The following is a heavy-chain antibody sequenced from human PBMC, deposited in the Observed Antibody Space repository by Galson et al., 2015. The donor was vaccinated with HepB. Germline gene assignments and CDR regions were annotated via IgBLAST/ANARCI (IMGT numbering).Heavy chain of an antibody. CDR1: GYTFTSYA. CDR3: ARGKRITIFGVVMDHFDY. V-gene: IGHV1-3*01. Sequence: SVKVSCKASGYTFTSYAMHWVRQAPGQRLEWMGWINAGNGNTKYSQKFQGRVTITRDTSASTAYMELSSLRSEDTAVYYCARGKRITIFGVVMDHFDYWGQGTLVTVSS. J-gene: IGHJ4*02. CDR2: INAGNGNT. D-gene: IGHD3-3*01.